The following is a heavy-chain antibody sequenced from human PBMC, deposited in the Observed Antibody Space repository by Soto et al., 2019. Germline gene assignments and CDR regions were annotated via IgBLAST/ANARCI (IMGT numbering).Heavy chain of an antibody. CDR1: GGSFSGYY. CDR2: INHSGST. D-gene: IGHD3-3*01. V-gene: IGHV4-34*01. CDR3: ARVGRGYDFWSGYSSKWFDP. J-gene: IGHJ5*02. Sequence: SETLSLTCAVYGGSFSGYYWSLIRQPPGKGVEWIGEINHSGSTNYNPSLKSRVTISVDTSKNQFSLKLSSVTAADTAVYYCARVGRGYDFWSGYSSKWFDPWGQGTLVTVS.